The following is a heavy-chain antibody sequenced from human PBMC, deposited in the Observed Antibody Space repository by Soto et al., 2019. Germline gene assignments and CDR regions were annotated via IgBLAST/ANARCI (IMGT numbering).Heavy chain of an antibody. CDR3: ARDLLSYCSSTSCYMEYVGEWFDP. Sequence: QVQLVQSGAEVKKPGASVKVSCKASGYTFTSYGISWVRQAPGQGLEWMGWISAYIGNTNYAQKLQGRVTMITDKSTTTAYMELRSLRSDDTAVYYCARDLLSYCSSTSCYMEYVGEWFDPWGQGTLVTVSS. CDR2: ISAYIGNT. CDR1: GYTFTSYG. J-gene: IGHJ5*02. D-gene: IGHD2-2*02. V-gene: IGHV1-18*04.